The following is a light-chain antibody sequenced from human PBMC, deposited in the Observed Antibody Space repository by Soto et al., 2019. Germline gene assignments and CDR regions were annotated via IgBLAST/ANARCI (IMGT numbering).Light chain of an antibody. J-gene: IGLJ1*01. CDR1: SSDVGGFNY. CDR3: NSYTSSSTYV. Sequence: QSVLTQPASVSGSPEQSITISCTGTSSDVGGFNYVSWYQQHPGKAPKLMIYDVTNRPSGVSYRFSGSKSGNTASLTISGLQAEDEADYYCNSYTSSSTYVFGTGTQLTVL. CDR2: DVT. V-gene: IGLV2-14*03.